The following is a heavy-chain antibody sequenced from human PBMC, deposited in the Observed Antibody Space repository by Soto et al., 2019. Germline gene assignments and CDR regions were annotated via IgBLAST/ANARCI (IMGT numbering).Heavy chain of an antibody. V-gene: IGHV4-31*03. CDR3: ARGRMHYDILTGYYRLSNWFDP. CDR2: IDYRGST. CDR1: GGFISSGGYY. J-gene: IGHJ5*02. Sequence: PSETLSLTCTVSGGFISSGGYYWSWIRQHPGKGLEWIGYIDYRGSTNYNPSLKSRVTISVDTSKNQFSLKLSSVTAADTAVYYCARGRMHYDILTGYYRLSNWFDPWGQGTLVTVSS. D-gene: IGHD3-9*01.